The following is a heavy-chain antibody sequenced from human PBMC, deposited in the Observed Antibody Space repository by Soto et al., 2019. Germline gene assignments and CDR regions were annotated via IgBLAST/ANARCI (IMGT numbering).Heavy chain of an antibody. CDR3: ANKDPYYGMDV. V-gene: IGHV3-30*18. J-gene: IGHJ6*02. Sequence: QVQLVESGGGVVQPGRSLRLSCAASGFTFSSYGMHWVRQAPGKGLEWVAVISYDGSNKYYADSVKGRFTISRDNSKNTLYLQMNSLRAEDTAVYYWANKDPYYGMDVWGQGTTVTVSS. CDR1: GFTFSSYG. CDR2: ISYDGSNK.